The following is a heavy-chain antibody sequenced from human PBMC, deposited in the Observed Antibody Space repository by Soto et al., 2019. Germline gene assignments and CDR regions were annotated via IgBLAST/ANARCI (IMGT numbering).Heavy chain of an antibody. CDR2: IYQTGST. CDR3: ARAIFNPKNNWFDP. CDR1: DGSITSSDW. J-gene: IGHJ5*02. D-gene: IGHD3-9*01. Sequence: PSETLSLTCAVSDGSITSSDWWSWVRQPPGKGLEWIGDIYQTGSTNYNPSLKSRVTISVDTSKNQFSLKLSSVTAADTAVYYCARAIFNPKNNWFDPWGQGTLVTVSS. V-gene: IGHV4-4*02.